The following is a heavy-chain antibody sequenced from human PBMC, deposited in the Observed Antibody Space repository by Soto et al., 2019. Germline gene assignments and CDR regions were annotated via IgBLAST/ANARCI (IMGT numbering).Heavy chain of an antibody. V-gene: IGHV3-11*01. CDR1: GFTFSDYY. Sequence: QVQLVESGGGLVKPGGSPRLSCAASGFTFSDYYMTWIRQAPGKGLEWVSYISSSGSTIYYADSVKGRFTISRDNAKNSLYLQMNSLRAEDTAVYYCARAPILPGYNNDWNGNYWGQGTLVIVSS. CDR2: ISSSGSTI. D-gene: IGHD6-19*01. J-gene: IGHJ4*02. CDR3: ARAPILPGYNNDWNGNY.